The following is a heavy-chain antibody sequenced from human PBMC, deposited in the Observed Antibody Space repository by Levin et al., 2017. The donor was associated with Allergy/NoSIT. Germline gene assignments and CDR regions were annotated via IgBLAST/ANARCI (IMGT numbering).Heavy chain of an antibody. D-gene: IGHD3-22*01. J-gene: IGHJ6*02. CDR2: ISASDDGTGT. CDR1: GFTFRNYA. CDR3: ARSLHYFDNDGYQNIYYYYYGMDV. V-gene: IGHV3-23*01. Sequence: GGSLRLSCAASGFTFRNYAMNWVRQAPGKGLEWVSVISASDDGTGTNYGDSVKGRFTISRDTSKNTVYLQMNTLRAEDTAVYYCARSLHYFDNDGYQNIYYYYYGMDVWGQGTTVTVSS.